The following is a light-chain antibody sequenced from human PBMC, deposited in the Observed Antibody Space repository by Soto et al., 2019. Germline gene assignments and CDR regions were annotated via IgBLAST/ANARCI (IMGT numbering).Light chain of an antibody. CDR1: QSVSSY. V-gene: IGKV3-11*01. CDR2: EAS. J-gene: IGKJ4*01. CDR3: QQRSNSPLT. Sequence: EIVLTQSPATLSLSPGERATLSCRASQSVSSYLAWYQQKPGQAPRLLIYEASNRATGIPARFSGSGSGTDFTLTISSLEPEDFAVYYCQQRSNSPLTFGGGTTVEIK.